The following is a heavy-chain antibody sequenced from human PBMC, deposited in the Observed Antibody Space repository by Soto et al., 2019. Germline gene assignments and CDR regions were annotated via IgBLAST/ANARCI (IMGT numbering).Heavy chain of an antibody. J-gene: IGHJ4*02. Sequence: EVQLVESGGGLVKPWGSLRLSCAASGFTFTRYSMNWVRQDPGKGLEWVSSISSTTNYIYYGDSMKGRFTVSRDNAKNSLFVELTRLRAEDTALSYCARESGDRTSNFDYCGPGTLVT. D-gene: IGHD3-10*01. CDR1: GFTFTRYS. V-gene: IGHV3-21*06. CDR2: ISSTTNYI. CDR3: ARESGDRTSNFDY.